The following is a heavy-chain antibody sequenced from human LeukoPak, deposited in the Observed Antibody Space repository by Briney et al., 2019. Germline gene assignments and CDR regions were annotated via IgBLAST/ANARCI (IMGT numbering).Heavy chain of an antibody. J-gene: IGHJ4*02. CDR2: ISTYNGNT. V-gene: IGHV1-18*01. Sequence: ASVKVSCKASGYTFTSYGISWVRQAPGQGLEWMAWISTYNGNTNYAQKFKGRVTMTTDTSTTTAYMEVRSLRFDDTAVYYCARAPIVGATREDYWGQGTLVTVSS. CDR1: GYTFTSYG. CDR3: ARAPIVGATREDY. D-gene: IGHD1-26*01.